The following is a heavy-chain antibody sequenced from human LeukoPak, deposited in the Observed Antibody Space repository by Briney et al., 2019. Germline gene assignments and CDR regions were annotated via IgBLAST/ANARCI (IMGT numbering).Heavy chain of an antibody. CDR3: AKDQRYCGGDCYSSFDY. V-gene: IGHV3-23*01. D-gene: IGHD2-21*02. CDR2: ISGSGGRT. Sequence: GGSLRLSCVASGFTFSSYAMSWVRQAPGKGLEWVSAISGSGGRTYYADSVKGRFTISRDNSKNTLYLQINSLRAEDTAVYYCAKDQRYCGGDCYSSFDYWGQGTLVTVSS. CDR1: GFTFSSYA. J-gene: IGHJ4*02.